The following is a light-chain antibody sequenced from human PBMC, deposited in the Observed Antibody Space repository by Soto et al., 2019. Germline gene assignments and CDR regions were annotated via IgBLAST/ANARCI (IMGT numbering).Light chain of an antibody. Sequence: EIVLTQSPGTLSLSPGERATLSCRASQSVSSNLAWYQQKPGQAPRLLIYDASSRATGIPDRFSGSGSGTDFTLTISRLEPEDFAVYYCQQYGSSPRTFGQGTKVDI. CDR3: QQYGSSPRT. CDR1: QSVSSN. V-gene: IGKV3-20*01. J-gene: IGKJ1*01. CDR2: DAS.